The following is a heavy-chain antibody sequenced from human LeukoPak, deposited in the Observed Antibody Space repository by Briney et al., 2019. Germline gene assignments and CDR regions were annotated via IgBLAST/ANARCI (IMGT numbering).Heavy chain of an antibody. CDR1: GFTFSNAW. J-gene: IGHJ6*03. D-gene: IGHD2-2*01. V-gene: IGHV3-15*01. CDR2: IKSKTDGGTT. CDR3: TTPLRIVVVPAENYYYMDV. Sequence: GGSLRPSCAASGFTFSNAWMSWVRQAPGKGLEWVGRIKSKTDGGTTDYAAPVKGRLTISRDDSKNTLYLQMNSLKTEDTAVYYCTTPLRIVVVPAENYYYMDVWGKGTTVTISS.